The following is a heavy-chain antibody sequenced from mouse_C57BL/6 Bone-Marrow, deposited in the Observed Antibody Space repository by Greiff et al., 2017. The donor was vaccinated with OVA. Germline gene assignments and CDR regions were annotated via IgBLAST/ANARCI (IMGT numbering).Heavy chain of an antibody. CDR3: ARRGGYAYYYAMDY. J-gene: IGHJ4*01. CDR2: IYWDDDK. Sequence: QVTLKECGPGILQSSQTLSLTCSFSGFSLSTSGMGVSWIRQPSGKGLEWLAHIYWDDDKRYNPSLKSRLTISKDTSRNQVFLKITSVDTADTATYYGARRGGYAYYYAMDYWGQGTSVTGSS. CDR1: GFSLSTSGMG. V-gene: IGHV8-12*01. D-gene: IGHD3-1*01.